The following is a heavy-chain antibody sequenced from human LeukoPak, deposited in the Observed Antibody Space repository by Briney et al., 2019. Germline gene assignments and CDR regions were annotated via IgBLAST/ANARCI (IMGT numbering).Heavy chain of an antibody. D-gene: IGHD3-16*01. CDR3: ARFGVDYDMYV. Sequence: PSETLSLTCTASGGSISGHYWTWIRQPPGKGLEWIGQIHYSGRPDYNPTLKSRVTISVDTSKSQLSLKVTSVTGADTAVYYCARFGVDYDMYVWGQGTTVTVSS. CDR2: IHYSGRP. J-gene: IGHJ6*02. V-gene: IGHV4-59*11. CDR1: GGSISGHY.